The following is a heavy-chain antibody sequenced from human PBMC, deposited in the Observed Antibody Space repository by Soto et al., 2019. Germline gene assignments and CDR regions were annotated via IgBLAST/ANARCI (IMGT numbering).Heavy chain of an antibody. J-gene: IGHJ5*02. V-gene: IGHV4-34*01. D-gene: IGHD1-26*01. CDR3: ARGTRIVRAAENWFDP. CDR2: INHSGST. CDR1: GGSFSGYY. Sequence: PSETLSLACAVYGGSFSGYYWSWIRQPPGKGLEWIGEINHSGSTNYNPSLKSRVTISVDTSKNQFSLKLSSVTAADTAVYYCARGTRIVRAAENWFDPWGQGTLVTVSS.